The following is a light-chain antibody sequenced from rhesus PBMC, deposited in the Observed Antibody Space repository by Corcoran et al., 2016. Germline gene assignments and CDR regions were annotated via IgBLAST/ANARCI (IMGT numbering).Light chain of an antibody. CDR3: QKYNNSPFT. Sequence: QVILTQSPATLSLSPGERATLSCRASQSLSTFLAWYQQKPGQAPRLLIYGASTRATGIPDRFSGSGSGTECTLTISSLEPEDFAVYYCQKYNNSPFTFGPGTKLDIK. CDR2: GAS. J-gene: IGKJ3*01. V-gene: IGKV3-53*01. CDR1: QSLSTF.